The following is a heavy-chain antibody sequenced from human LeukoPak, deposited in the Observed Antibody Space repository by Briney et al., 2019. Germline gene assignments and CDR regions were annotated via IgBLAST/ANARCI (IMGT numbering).Heavy chain of an antibody. CDR2: INPNSGGT. J-gene: IGHJ5*02. Sequence: ASVKVSCKASGYTFTGYYMHWVRQAPGQGLEWMGWINPNSGGTNYAQKFQGRVTMTRDTSISTAYMVLSRLRSDDTAVYYCARDIVVVTYWFDPWGQGTLVTVSS. D-gene: IGHD3-22*01. CDR1: GYTFTGYY. CDR3: ARDIVVVTYWFDP. V-gene: IGHV1-2*02.